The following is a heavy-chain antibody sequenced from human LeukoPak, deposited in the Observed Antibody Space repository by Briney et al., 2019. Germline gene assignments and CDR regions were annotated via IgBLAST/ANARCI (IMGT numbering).Heavy chain of an antibody. CDR2: INHSGST. V-gene: IGHV4-34*01. J-gene: IGHJ4*02. D-gene: IGHD3-9*01. Sequence: PSETLSLTCAVYGGSFSGYYWSWIRQPPGKGLEWIGEINHSGSTNYNPSLKSRVTISVDTSKNQFSLRLSSVTAADTAVYYCARDGGFQYFDTFDYWGQGTLVTVSS. CDR1: GGSFSGYY. CDR3: ARDGGFQYFDTFDY.